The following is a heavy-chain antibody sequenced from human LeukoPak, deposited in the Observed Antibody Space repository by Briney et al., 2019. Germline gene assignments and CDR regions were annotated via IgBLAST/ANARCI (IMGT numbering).Heavy chain of an antibody. J-gene: IGHJ6*02. V-gene: IGHV3-48*04. CDR2: ISSSSSTI. D-gene: IGHD3-22*01. CDR3: AREKEVITMIVVVEYYGMDV. CDR1: GFSFRSYW. Sequence: GGSLRLSCAASGFSFRSYWMHWVRQAPGKGLVWVSYISSSSSTIYYADSVKGRFTISRDNAKNSLYLQMNSLRAEDTAVYYCAREKEVITMIVVVEYYGMDVWGQGTTVTVSS.